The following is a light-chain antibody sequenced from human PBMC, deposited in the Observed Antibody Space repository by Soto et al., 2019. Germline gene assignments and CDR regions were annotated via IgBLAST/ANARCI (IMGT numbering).Light chain of an antibody. J-gene: IGKJ4*01. Sequence: DIQMTQSPSTLSASVGDRVTITCRASQGISSWLAWYQQKPGKAPKLLIYDASSLESGVPSRFSGSGSGTEFTLTISSLQPDDFATYYCQQHNSFAALTFGGGTKVDIK. CDR2: DAS. V-gene: IGKV1-5*01. CDR1: QGISSW. CDR3: QQHNSFAALT.